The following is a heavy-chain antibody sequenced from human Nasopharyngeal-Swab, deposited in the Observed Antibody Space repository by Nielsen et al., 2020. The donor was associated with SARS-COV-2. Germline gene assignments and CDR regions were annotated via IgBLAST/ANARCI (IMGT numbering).Heavy chain of an antibody. CDR1: GFTFSSYA. CDR3: AKDAEYYYNGMDV. D-gene: IGHD2/OR15-2a*01. Sequence: GESLKISCAASGFTFSSYAMSWFRQAPGKGLEWVSAISGSGGSTYYADSVKGRFTISRDNSKNTLYLQMNSLRAEDTAVYYCAKDAEYYYNGMDVWGQGTTVTVSS. V-gene: IGHV3-23*01. CDR2: ISGSGGST. J-gene: IGHJ6*02.